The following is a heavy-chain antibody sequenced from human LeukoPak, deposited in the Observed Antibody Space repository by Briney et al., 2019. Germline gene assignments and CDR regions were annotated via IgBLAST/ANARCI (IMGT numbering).Heavy chain of an antibody. D-gene: IGHD2-15*01. J-gene: IGHJ5*01. CDR3: ARDIASCTHTTCYDIRFDS. V-gene: IGHV3-23*01. CDR1: GFTFSTFA. CDR2: IFPSGGEI. Sequence: PGGSLRLSCEASGFTFSTFAMIWVRQPPGKGLEWVSSIFPSGGEIHYADSVRGRFTISRDNSKSTLSLQMNSLRAEDTAVYYCARDIASCTHTTCYDIRFDSWGQGTLVTVSS.